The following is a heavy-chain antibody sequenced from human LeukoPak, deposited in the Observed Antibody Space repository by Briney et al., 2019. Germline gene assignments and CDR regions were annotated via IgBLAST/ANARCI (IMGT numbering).Heavy chain of an antibody. CDR3: AKDRPKWELLPAVDY. J-gene: IGHJ4*02. V-gene: IGHV3-23*01. CDR2: ISGSGGST. Sequence: GGSLRLSCAASGFTFSSYAMSWVRQAPGKGLEWVSAISGSGGSTYYADSVKGRFTISRDNSKNTLYLQMNSLRVEDTAVYYCAKDRPKWELLPAVDYWGQGTLVTVSS. D-gene: IGHD1-26*01. CDR1: GFTFSSYA.